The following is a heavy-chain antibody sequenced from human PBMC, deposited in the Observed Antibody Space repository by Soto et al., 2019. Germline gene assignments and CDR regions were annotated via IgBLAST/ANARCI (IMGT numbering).Heavy chain of an antibody. CDR1: GYSISSGYY. CDR2: IYHSGST. V-gene: IGHV4-38-2*02. D-gene: IGHD3-10*01. CDR3: ARDLVPPYDGSGSGRWFDP. Sequence: SETLSLTCAVSGYSISSGYYWGWIRQPPGKGLEWIGSIYHSGSTYYNPSLKSRVTISVDTSKNQFSLKLSSVTAADTAVYYCARDLVPPYDGSGSGRWFDPWGQGTLVTVSS. J-gene: IGHJ5*02.